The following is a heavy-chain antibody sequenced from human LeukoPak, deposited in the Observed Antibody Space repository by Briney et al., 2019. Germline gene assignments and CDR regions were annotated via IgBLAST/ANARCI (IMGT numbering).Heavy chain of an antibody. J-gene: IGHJ4*02. CDR2: ISGGGGST. V-gene: IGHV3-23*01. Sequence: GGSLRLSCAASGFTFTSYSMNWVRQAPGKGLEWVSTISGGGGSTYYADSVKGRFTISRGNSKNTLYLQVNSLRAEDTAVYYCAKGGKWDVTPFDYWGQGTLVTVSS. D-gene: IGHD1-26*01. CDR3: AKGGKWDVTPFDY. CDR1: GFTFTSYS.